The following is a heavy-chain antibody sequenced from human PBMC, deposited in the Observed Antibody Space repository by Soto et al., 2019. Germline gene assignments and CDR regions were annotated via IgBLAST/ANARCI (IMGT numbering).Heavy chain of an antibody. J-gene: IGHJ6*03. D-gene: IGHD2-21*01. Sequence: PGGSLRLSCAASGFTFSPYSMNWVRQAPGKGLEWISYISSSSSTIYYADSVKGRFTISRDNAKNSLYLQMNSLRAEDTAVYYCVRTHSPYPVYYMDVWGKGTTVTVSS. CDR2: ISSSSSTI. CDR1: GFTFSPYS. V-gene: IGHV3-48*01. CDR3: VRTHSPYPVYYMDV.